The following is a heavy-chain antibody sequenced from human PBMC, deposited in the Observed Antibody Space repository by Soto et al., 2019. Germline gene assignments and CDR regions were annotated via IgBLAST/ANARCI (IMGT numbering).Heavy chain of an antibody. J-gene: IGHJ4*02. Sequence: GASVKVSCKASGYTFTSYAMHWVRQAPGQRLEWMGWINAGNGNTKYSQKFQGRVTITRDTSASTAYMELSSLRSEDTAVYYCARDPYRTYDSSGYYFDYWGKGTLVTVSS. CDR2: INAGNGNT. D-gene: IGHD3-22*01. V-gene: IGHV1-3*01. CDR1: GYTFTSYA. CDR3: ARDPYRTYDSSGYYFDY.